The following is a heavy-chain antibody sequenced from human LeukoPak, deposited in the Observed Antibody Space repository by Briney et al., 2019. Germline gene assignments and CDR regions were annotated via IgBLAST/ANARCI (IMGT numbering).Heavy chain of an antibody. CDR1: GYTFTSYD. D-gene: IGHD2-2*01. CDR2: MNPNSGNT. V-gene: IGHV1-8*01. J-gene: IGHJ5*02. CDR3: AREYQLLGTVYNYFDP. Sequence: GASVKVSCKASGYTFTSYDINWVRQATGQGLEWMGWMNPNSGNTGYARKFQGRVTMTRNTSISTAYMELTSLRSEDTAVYYCAREYQLLGTVYNYFDPWGQGTLVTVSS.